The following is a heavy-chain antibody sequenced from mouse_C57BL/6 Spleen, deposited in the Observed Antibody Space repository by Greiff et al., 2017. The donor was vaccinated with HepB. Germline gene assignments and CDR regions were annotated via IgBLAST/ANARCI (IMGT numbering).Heavy chain of an antibody. CDR1: GYTFTDYE. J-gene: IGHJ2*01. CDR3: TRRVFYDGYSD. V-gene: IGHV1-15*01. Sequence: VQLQQSGAELVRPGASVTLSCKASGYTFTDYEMHWVKQTPVHGLEWIGAIDPETGGTAYNQKFKGKAILTADKTSSTAYMELRSLTSEDSAVYYCTRRVFYDGYSDWGQGTTLTVSS. D-gene: IGHD2-3*01. CDR2: IDPETGGT.